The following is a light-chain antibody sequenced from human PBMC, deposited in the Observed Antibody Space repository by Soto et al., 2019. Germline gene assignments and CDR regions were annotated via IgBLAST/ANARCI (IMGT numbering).Light chain of an antibody. J-gene: IGKJ4*01. CDR2: GAS. V-gene: IGKV3-20*01. CDR1: QNVRNTY. Sequence: EIVLTQSPGTLSLSPGESATLSCRASQNVRNTYLGWYQQKPGQSPRLLIHGASSRATGIPDRFSGSGSGTDFILTLRRLEPEDFAVYYCQQYGTAPLTFGGGTRVEIK. CDR3: QQYGTAPLT.